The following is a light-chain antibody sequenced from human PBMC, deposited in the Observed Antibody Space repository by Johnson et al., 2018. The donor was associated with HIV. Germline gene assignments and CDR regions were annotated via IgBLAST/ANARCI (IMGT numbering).Light chain of an antibody. CDR2: DNN. CDR1: SSNIGNNY. Sequence: QAVLTQPPSVSAAPGQKVTTSCSGSSSNIGNNYVSWYQQLPGTAPKLLIYDNNKRPSGIPDRFSGSKSGTSATLGIIELQTGDEADYYCGTWDSSLGVFGTGTKVTVL. V-gene: IGLV1-51*01. CDR3: GTWDSSLGV. J-gene: IGLJ1*01.